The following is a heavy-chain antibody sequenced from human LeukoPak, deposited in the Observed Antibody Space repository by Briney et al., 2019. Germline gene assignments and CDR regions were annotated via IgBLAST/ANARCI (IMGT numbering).Heavy chain of an antibody. J-gene: IGHJ4*02. CDR3: AKGTIFGVAGGKDY. CDR1: GFTFSSYA. CDR2: ISGSGGST. D-gene: IGHD3-3*01. Sequence: GGSLRLSCAASGFTFSSYAMSWVRQAPGKGLEWVSAISGSGGSTYYADSVKGRFTISRDNSKNTLYLQMNSLRAEDTAVYYCAKGTIFGVAGGKDYWGQGTLATVSS. V-gene: IGHV3-23*01.